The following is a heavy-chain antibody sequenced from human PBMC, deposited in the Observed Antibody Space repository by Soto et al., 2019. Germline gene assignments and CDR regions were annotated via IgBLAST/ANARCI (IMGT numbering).Heavy chain of an antibody. CDR1: GGSISRYY. CDR3: ARANYFDI. D-gene: IGHD2-8*01. CDR2: IYYTGST. J-gene: IGHJ3*02. Sequence: QVQLQESGPGLVKSSETLSLTCTVSGGSISRYYWTWIRQSPGKGLEWIGNIYYTGSTNYSPSLNSRVTIALDTSKNQFSLKLRSVTAADTAVYYCARANYFDIWGQGTMVTVSS. V-gene: IGHV4-59*13.